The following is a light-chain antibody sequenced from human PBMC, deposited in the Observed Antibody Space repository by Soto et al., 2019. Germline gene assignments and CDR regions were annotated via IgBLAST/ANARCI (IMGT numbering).Light chain of an antibody. V-gene: IGLV1-44*01. Sequence: QSVLTQPPSASGTPGQRVTISCSGSSSNIGSNTVNCYQQLRGTAPKLLIYNDYYRPSGVTDRISASKSGTSASLAISGLQSDDEADYYCASWYDSLNGPVFGGGTKVTVL. J-gene: IGLJ3*02. CDR3: ASWYDSLNGPV. CDR1: SSNIGSNT. CDR2: NDY.